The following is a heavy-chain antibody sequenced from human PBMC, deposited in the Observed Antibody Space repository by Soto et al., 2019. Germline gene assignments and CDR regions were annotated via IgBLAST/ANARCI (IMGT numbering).Heavy chain of an antibody. CDR2: ISNSGANT. CDR1: GFTFNNYA. Sequence: GGSLRLSCAASGFTFNNYAMSWVRQAPGKGLDWVSIISNSGANTYYADSVKGRFTISRDNSKNTLNLQMTSLKDDDTGVYYCAKGASDQWVRSHLEYWGQGVLVTVSS. V-gene: IGHV3-23*01. J-gene: IGHJ4*02. CDR3: AKGASDQWVRSHLEY. D-gene: IGHD5-12*01.